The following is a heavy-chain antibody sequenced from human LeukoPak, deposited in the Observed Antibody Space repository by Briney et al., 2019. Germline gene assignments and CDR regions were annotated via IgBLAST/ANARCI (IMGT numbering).Heavy chain of an antibody. V-gene: IGHV1-69*05. CDR2: IIPICGTA. D-gene: IGHD6-6*01. CDR3: ARDLEYSSPQGDYYYYMDV. CDR1: GGTFSSYA. J-gene: IGHJ6*03. Sequence: ASVKVSCKASGGTFSSYAISWVRQAPGQGLEWMGGIIPICGTANYAQKFQGRVTITTDESTSTAYMELSSLRSEDTAVYYCARDLEYSSPQGDYYYYMDVWGKGTTVTVSS.